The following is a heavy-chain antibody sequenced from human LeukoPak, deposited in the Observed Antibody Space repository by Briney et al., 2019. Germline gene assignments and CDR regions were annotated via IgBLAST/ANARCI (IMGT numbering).Heavy chain of an antibody. J-gene: IGHJ4*02. Sequence: GGSLRLSCEASGFSVSNYYMVWGRQPPGKGLECISYIPNDDSVIYYAGSVRGRLSVSRDSAKNSLSLQLNSLRAEDTAVYYCAREQWFRWEYWGQGILVTVSS. V-gene: IGHV3-11*01. D-gene: IGHD3-22*01. CDR1: GFSVSNYY. CDR2: IPNDDSVI. CDR3: AREQWFRWEY.